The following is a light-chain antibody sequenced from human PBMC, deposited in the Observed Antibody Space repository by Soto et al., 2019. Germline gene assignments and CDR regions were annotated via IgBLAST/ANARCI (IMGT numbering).Light chain of an antibody. Sequence: DLKMTQSPSSLSQSVLPRHTMTYWSSQSISSYLNWYQQKPGKAPKLLIYAASSLQSGVPSRFSGSGSGTDFTLTISSLQPEDLATYYCQQRYSTPPITFGQGTRLEIK. CDR3: QQRYSTPPIT. CDR1: QSISSY. V-gene: IGKV1-39*01. CDR2: AAS. J-gene: IGKJ5*01.